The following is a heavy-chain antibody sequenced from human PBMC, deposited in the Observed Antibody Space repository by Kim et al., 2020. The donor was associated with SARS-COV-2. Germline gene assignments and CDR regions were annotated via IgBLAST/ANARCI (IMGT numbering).Heavy chain of an antibody. CDR2: IDPSDSYT. D-gene: IGHD2-2*02. J-gene: IGHJ6*02. V-gene: IGHV5-10-1*01. Sequence: GASLQISCKGSGYSFTSYWISWVRQMPGKGLEWMGRIDPSDSYTNYSPSFQGHVTISADKSISTAYLQWSSLKASDTAMYYCARHSPLPYCSSTSCYISPHYYYGMDVWGQGTTVTVSS. CDR3: ARHSPLPYCSSTSCYISPHYYYGMDV. CDR1: GYSFTSYW.